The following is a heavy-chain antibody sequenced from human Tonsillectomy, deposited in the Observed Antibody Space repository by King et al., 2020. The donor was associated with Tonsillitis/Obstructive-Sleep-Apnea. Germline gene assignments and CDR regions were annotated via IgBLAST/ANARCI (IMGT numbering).Heavy chain of an antibody. CDR3: ARQMIPDAFDI. D-gene: IGHD3-16*01. V-gene: IGHV5-10-1*01. CDR2: IDPSDSYT. CDR1: GYIFTSHW. Sequence: VQLVESGAEVKQPGESLRISCKGSGYIFTSHWISWVRQMPGKGLEWMGRIDPSDSYTNYSPSFQGHVTISADKSISTAYLQWSSLKASETAMYYCARQMIPDAFDIWGQGTMVTVSS. J-gene: IGHJ3*02.